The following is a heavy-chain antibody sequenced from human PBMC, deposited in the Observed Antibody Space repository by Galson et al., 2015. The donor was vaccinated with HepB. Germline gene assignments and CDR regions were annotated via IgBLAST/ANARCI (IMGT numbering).Heavy chain of an antibody. D-gene: IGHD3-10*01. V-gene: IGHV3-7*01. CDR2: IRGDGSMT. CDR3: ASSRDSPGNY. J-gene: IGHJ4*02. CDR1: RFSLGSEW. Sequence: LRLSCTTSRFSLGSEWMAWVRQAPGKGLEWVANIRGDGSMTFYVGSVRGRFTISRDNAKNSVYLQMNSLRVEDTAVYYCASSRDSPGNYWGQGTLVTVSS.